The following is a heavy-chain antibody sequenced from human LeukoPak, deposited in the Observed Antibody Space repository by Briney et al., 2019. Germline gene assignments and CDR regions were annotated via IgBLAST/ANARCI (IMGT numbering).Heavy chain of an antibody. V-gene: IGHV3-15*07. Sequence: GGSLRLSCATSGFTFSNAWMNWVRQAPGKGLEWVGRIRSNSDGGTIDYAAPVKGRFALSRDDSKNTLYLQMNSLQTEDTAVYYCATDFYDTTWGQGTLVTVSS. D-gene: IGHD3-22*01. J-gene: IGHJ5*02. CDR3: ATDFYDTT. CDR1: GFTFSNAW. CDR2: IRSNSDGGTI.